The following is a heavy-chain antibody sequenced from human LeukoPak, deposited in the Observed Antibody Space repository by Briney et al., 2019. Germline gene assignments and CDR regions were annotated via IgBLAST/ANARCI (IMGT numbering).Heavy chain of an antibody. V-gene: IGHV1-18*01. CDR3: AREGDCSSTSCYFWFDP. D-gene: IGHD2-2*01. CDR2: ISAYNGNT. J-gene: IGHJ5*02. CDR1: GYTFTSYG. Sequence: GASVKVSCKASGYTFTSYGISWVRQAPGQGLEWMGWISAYNGNTNYAQKLQGRVTMTTDTSTSTAYMELSSLRSEDTAVYYCAREGDCSSTSCYFWFDPWGQGTLVTVSS.